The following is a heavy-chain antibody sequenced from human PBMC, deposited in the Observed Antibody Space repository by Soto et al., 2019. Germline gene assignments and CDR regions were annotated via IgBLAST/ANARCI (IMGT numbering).Heavy chain of an antibody. Sequence: SETLSRTCAVSGGPIISGGYSWSWIRQPPGKGLEWIGYIYSGTTHYNPSLESRVTIAMDRSKNQVSLSLKSVTAADTAVYYCAREDSVAFFDYWRQGTLVTVSS. CDR2: IYSGTT. J-gene: IGHJ4*02. V-gene: IGHV4-30-2*01. D-gene: IGHD2-15*01. CDR1: GGPIISGGYS. CDR3: AREDSVAFFDY.